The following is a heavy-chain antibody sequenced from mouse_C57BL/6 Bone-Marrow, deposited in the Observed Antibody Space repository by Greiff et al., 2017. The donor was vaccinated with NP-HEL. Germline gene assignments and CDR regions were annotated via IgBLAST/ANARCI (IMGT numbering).Heavy chain of an antibody. V-gene: IGHV14-3*01. CDR3: ARPLVLYPYYFDD. D-gene: IGHD2-1*01. J-gene: IGHJ2*01. CDR2: IDPANGNT. CDR1: GFNIKNTY. Sequence: VQLQQSVAELVRPGASVKLSCTASGFNIKNTYMHWVKQRPEQGLEWIGRIDPANGNTKYAPKFQGKATITADKSSTTAYLQLSSLTSEATAIYYCARPLVLYPYYFDDWGQGTTLTVSS.